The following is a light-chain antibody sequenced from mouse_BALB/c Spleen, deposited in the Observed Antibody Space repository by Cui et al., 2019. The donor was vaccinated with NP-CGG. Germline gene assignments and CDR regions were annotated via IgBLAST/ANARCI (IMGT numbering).Light chain of an antibody. Sequence: QAVVTQVSALTTSPGETVTLTCRSSTGAVTTSNYANWVQEKPDHVFTGLIGGTNNRAPGVPARFSGSLIGDKTALTITGAQTEDEAIYFCALWYSNHWVFGGGTKLTVL. J-gene: IGLJ1*01. V-gene: IGLV1*01. CDR3: ALWYSNHWV. CDR1: TGAVTTSNY. CDR2: GTN.